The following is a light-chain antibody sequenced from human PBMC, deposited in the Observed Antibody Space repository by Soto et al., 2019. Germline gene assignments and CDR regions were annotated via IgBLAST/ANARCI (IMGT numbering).Light chain of an antibody. CDR3: QQHYHTPQT. J-gene: IGKJ1*01. V-gene: IGKV4-1*01. CDR2: WAS. CDR1: PRVLPCSNNHHS. Sequence: DIVMTQSPDSLAVSLGERATISCKSSPRVLPCSNNHHSLVWYQQKPGQPPKLLIYWASTRASGVPDRFSGSGSGTDFTLTINRLQAEDVAVYYCQQHYHTPQTVGQGTKVELK.